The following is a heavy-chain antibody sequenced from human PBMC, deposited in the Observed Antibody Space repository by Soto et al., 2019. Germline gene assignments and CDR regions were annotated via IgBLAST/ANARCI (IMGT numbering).Heavy chain of an antibody. D-gene: IGHD6-6*01. CDR1: GGSFSGYY. CDR3: AGEYSSSSEGYFDY. CDR2: INHSGST. Sequence: QVQLQQWGAGLLKPSETLSLTCAVYGGSFSGYYWSWIRQPPGKGLEWIGEINHSGSTNYNPSHKSRVTISVDTSKNQFSLKLSSVTAADTAVYYCAGEYSSSSEGYFDYWGQGTLVTVSS. V-gene: IGHV4-34*01. J-gene: IGHJ4*02.